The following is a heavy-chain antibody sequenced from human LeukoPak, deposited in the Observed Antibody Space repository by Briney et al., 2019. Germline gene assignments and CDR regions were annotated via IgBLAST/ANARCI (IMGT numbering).Heavy chain of an antibody. Sequence: GGSLRLSCAASGFTFSSYGMSWVRQAPGKGLEWVSAISGHDDSTYYADSVKGRFTISRDNSKNTLYLQMNSLRAEDTAVYYCAKGMVRGNWYFDLWGRGTLVTVSS. D-gene: IGHD3-10*01. CDR1: GFTFSSYG. V-gene: IGHV3-23*01. J-gene: IGHJ2*01. CDR2: ISGHDDST. CDR3: AKGMVRGNWYFDL.